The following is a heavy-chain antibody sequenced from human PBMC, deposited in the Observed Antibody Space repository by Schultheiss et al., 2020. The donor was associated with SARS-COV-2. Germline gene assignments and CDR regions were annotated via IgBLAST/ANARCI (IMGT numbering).Heavy chain of an antibody. CDR3: ARDKERYCSGGSCYPNDFDY. D-gene: IGHD2-15*01. Sequence: GESLKISCAASGFTFSRHGMHWVRQAPGKGLEWVAVIWYDGSNQYYADSVKGRFTISRDNSKNTLYLQMNSLRAEDTAVYYCARDKERYCSGGSCYPNDFDYWGQGTLVTVSS. V-gene: IGHV3-33*01. J-gene: IGHJ4*02. CDR2: IWYDGSNQ. CDR1: GFTFSRHG.